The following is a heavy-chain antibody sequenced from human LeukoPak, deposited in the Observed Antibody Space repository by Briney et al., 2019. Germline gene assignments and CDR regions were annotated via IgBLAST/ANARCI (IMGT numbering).Heavy chain of an antibody. Sequence: ASVKVSCKGSGYTFNDYYIHWVRQAPGQGLGWMGWINPNSGGTNYAQKFQGRVTMTRDTSISTAYMELSRLRSDDTAVYYCARELKPDYDILTGYYYYYYMDVWGKGTTVTVSS. D-gene: IGHD3-9*01. CDR2: INPNSGGT. V-gene: IGHV1-2*02. CDR1: GYTFNDYY. CDR3: ARELKPDYDILTGYYYYYYMDV. J-gene: IGHJ6*03.